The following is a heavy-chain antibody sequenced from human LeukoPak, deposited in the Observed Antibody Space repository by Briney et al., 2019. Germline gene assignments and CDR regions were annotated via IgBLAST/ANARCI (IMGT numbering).Heavy chain of an antibody. J-gene: IGHJ3*02. CDR3: ARRGMATTHNAFDI. V-gene: IGHV1-2*02. Sequence: ASVKVSCKASGYTFTGYYMHWVRQAPGQGLEWMGWINPNSGGTNYAQKFQGRVTMTRDTSISTAYMELSRLRSDDTAVYYCARRGMATTHNAFDIWGQGTMVTVSS. D-gene: IGHD5-12*01. CDR1: GYTFTGYY. CDR2: INPNSGGT.